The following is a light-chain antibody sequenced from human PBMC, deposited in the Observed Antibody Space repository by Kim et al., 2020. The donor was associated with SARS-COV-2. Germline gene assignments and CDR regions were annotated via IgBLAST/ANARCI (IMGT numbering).Light chain of an antibody. CDR2: AAS. CDR3: QQLNSYPPLYT. J-gene: IGKJ2*01. V-gene: IGKV1-9*01. CDR1: QGISSY. Sequence: DIQLTQSPSFLSASVGDRVTITCRASQGISSYLAWYQQKPGKAPKLLIYAASTLQRGVPSRFSGSGSGTEFTLTISSLQPEDFATYYCQQLNSYPPLYTFGQGTKLDI.